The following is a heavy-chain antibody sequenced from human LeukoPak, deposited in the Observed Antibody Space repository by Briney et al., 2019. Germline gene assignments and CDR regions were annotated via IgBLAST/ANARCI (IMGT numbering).Heavy chain of an antibody. CDR2: IYQDGREK. Sequence: PGGSLRLSCAASGFTFSSYAMSGVRQAPGRGLEWVANIYQDGREKYYVDSVKGRFTISRDNAKNSLFLQMNSLRAEDTAVYYCAGERPSSSWYDYWGQGTLVTVSS. V-gene: IGHV3-7*01. CDR1: GFTFSSYA. J-gene: IGHJ4*02. D-gene: IGHD6-13*01. CDR3: AGERPSSSWYDY.